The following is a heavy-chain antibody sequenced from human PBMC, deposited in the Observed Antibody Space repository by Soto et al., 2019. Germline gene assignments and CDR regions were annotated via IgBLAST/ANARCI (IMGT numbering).Heavy chain of an antibody. J-gene: IGHJ6*03. CDR1: GYTFTSYG. CDR2: ISAYNGNT. V-gene: IGHV1-18*01. D-gene: IGHD3-10*01. CDR3: ARVTLWFGQLSSYMDV. Sequence: VASVKVSCKASGYTFTSYGISWVRQAPGQGLEWMGWISAYNGNTNYAQKLQGRVTMTTDTSTSTAYMELRSLRSDDTAVYYCARVTLWFGQLSSYMDVWGKGTTVTVSS.